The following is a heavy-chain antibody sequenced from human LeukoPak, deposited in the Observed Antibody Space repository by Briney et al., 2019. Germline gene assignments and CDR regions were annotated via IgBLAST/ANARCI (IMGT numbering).Heavy chain of an antibody. J-gene: IGHJ5*02. CDR2: IIPIFGTA. Sequence: ASVKVSCKASGGTFSSYAISWVRQAPGQGLEWMGGIIPIFGTANYAQKFQGRVTITTDESTSTAYMELSSLRSEDTAVYYCARTLGYSSGWYSEPSPSWFDPWGQGTLVTVSS. CDR1: GGTFSSYA. CDR3: ARTLGYSSGWYSEPSPSWFDP. V-gene: IGHV1-69*05. D-gene: IGHD6-19*01.